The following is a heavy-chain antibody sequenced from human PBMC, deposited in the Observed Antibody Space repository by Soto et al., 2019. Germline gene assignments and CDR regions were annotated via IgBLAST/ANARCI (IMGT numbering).Heavy chain of an antibody. CDR2: ISAYNGNT. CDR3: ARDGGSYYYGMDV. D-gene: IGHD2-15*01. Sequence: EASVKVSCKASGGTFSSESYSWLRQAPGQGLEWMGWISAYNGNTNYAQKLQGRVTMTTDTSTSTAYMELRSLRSDDTAVYYCARDGGSYYYGMDVWGQGTTVTVSS. J-gene: IGHJ6*02. CDR1: GGTFSSES. V-gene: IGHV1-18*01.